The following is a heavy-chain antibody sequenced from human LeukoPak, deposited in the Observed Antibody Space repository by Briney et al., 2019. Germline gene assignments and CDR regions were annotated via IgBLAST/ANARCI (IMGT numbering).Heavy chain of an antibody. V-gene: IGHV1-18*04. CDR2: ISAYNGNT. Sequence: ASVKVSCKASGYTFTGCYMHWVRQAPGQEREWMGWISAYNGNTNYAQKLQGRVTMTTDTSTSTAYMELRSLRSDDTAVYYCARDWGASAPVDYWGQGTLVTVSS. CDR3: ARDWGASAPVDY. D-gene: IGHD1-26*01. CDR1: GYTFTGCY. J-gene: IGHJ4*02.